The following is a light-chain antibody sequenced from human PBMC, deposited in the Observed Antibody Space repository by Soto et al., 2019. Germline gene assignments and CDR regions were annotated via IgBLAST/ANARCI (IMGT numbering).Light chain of an antibody. J-gene: IGLJ1*01. V-gene: IGLV1-44*01. CDR2: VND. Sequence: QSVLTQPPSVSGTPGQRVTISCSGSNSNIGSNNVNWYQQLPGTAPKLLICVNDQRPSGVPDRFSGSKSGNSASLTISGLQSEDEAEYYCAAWDDSPNVFYVFGTGTKLPVL. CDR3: AAWDDSPNVFYV. CDR1: NSNIGSNN.